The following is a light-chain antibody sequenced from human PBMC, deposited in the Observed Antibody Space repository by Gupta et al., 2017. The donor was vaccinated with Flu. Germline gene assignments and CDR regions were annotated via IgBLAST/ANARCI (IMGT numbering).Light chain of an antibody. Sequence: DLVMTQSPVCLSVSLGERATINCKSSQSVLYSANNKNYLAWYQQKPGQPPKLLIYWASTRESGVPDRFSGSGSGTDFTLTISSLQAEDVAVYYCQQYYSTPFTFGPGTKVDIK. CDR3: QQYYSTPFT. CDR2: WAS. CDR1: QSVLYSANNKNY. V-gene: IGKV4-1*01. J-gene: IGKJ3*01.